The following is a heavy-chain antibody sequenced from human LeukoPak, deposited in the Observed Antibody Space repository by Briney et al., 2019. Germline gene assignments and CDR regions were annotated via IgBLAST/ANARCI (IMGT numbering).Heavy chain of an antibody. CDR1: GFTFSDYY. CDR2: IYYRGTT. D-gene: IGHD3-22*01. J-gene: IGHJ2*01. V-gene: IGHV4-39*01. CDR3: ARHGNMIGSFGYFDV. Sequence: GSLRLSCAASGFTFSDYYMSWIRQAPGKGLEWIASIYYRGTTYYNPSLRSRLIISVDTTQEQFSLTLSSVTATETAVYYCARHGNMIGSFGYFDVWGRGTLVTVSP.